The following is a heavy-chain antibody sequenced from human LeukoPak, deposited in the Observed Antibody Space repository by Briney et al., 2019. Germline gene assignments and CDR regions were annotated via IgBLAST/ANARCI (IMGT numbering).Heavy chain of an antibody. V-gene: IGHV3-7*03. J-gene: IGHJ3*02. CDR1: GFTFSSYW. CDR2: IKQDGSEK. Sequence: PGGSLRLSCAASGFTFSSYWMSWVRQAPGKGLEWVANIKQDGSEKYYVDSVKGRFTISRDNSKNTLYLQMNSLRAEDTAVYYCAKDLGRGTVRAFDIWGQGTMVTVSS. CDR3: AKDLGRGTVRAFDI. D-gene: IGHD3-16*01.